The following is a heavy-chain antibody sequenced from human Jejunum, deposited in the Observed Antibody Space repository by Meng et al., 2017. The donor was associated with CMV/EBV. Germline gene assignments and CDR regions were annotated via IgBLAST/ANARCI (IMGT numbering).Heavy chain of an antibody. Sequence: SVDSISSNTFYWGWVRQPPGKGLEWIGNVYYPANTYYNRSLQSRATISVDTSKNQFSLKLRSVTAADTAMYFCAKTSTYGSSPTVYWGQGTLVTVSS. D-gene: IGHD1-1*01. V-gene: IGHV4-39*07. CDR1: VDSISSNTFY. CDR3: AKTSTYGSSPTVY. CDR2: VYYPANT. J-gene: IGHJ4*02.